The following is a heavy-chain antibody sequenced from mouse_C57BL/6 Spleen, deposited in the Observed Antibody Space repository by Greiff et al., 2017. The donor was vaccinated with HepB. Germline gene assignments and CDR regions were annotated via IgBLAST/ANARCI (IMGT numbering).Heavy chain of an antibody. J-gene: IGHJ3*01. CDR2: IDPANGNT. Sequence: VQLQQSVAELVRPGASVKLSCTASGFNIKNTYMHWVKQRPEQGLEWIGRIDPANGNTKYAPKFKGKATITADTSSNTAYLQLSSLTSEDTAIYYCASLYYDYDEGFAYWGQGTLVTVSA. CDR1: GFNIKNTY. D-gene: IGHD2-4*01. V-gene: IGHV14-3*01. CDR3: ASLYYDYDEGFAY.